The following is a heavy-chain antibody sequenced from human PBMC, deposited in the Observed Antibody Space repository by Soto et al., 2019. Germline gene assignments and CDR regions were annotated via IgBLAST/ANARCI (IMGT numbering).Heavy chain of an antibody. CDR2: IYTSGST. D-gene: IGHD3-3*01. V-gene: IGHV4-4*07. Sequence: QVQLQESGPGLVKPSETLSLTCTVSGGSISSYYWSWIRQPAGKGLEWIGRIYTSGSTNYNPTLKSRVTMSVDTSKNQFSLKLSSVTAADTAVYYCARDRLIFGVVIIPVAFDIWGQGTMVTVSS. CDR1: GGSISSYY. J-gene: IGHJ3*02. CDR3: ARDRLIFGVVIIPVAFDI.